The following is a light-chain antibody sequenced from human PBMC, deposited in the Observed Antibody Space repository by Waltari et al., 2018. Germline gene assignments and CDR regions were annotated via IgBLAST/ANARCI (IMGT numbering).Light chain of an antibody. CDR3: LQYKSKPLI. CDR2: GSS. Sequence: DIQMTQSPSSLSASTGDSPTITCRASQDIKTYLNWYQQKPGEPPKRLIFGSSTLESGVPSRFTGGGSGTDFTLTITSLQPEDFATYYCLQYKSKPLIFGGGTKVEI. CDR1: QDIKTY. J-gene: IGKJ4*01. V-gene: IGKV1-17*01.